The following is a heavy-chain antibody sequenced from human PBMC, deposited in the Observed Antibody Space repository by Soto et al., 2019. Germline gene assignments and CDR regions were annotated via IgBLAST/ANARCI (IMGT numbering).Heavy chain of an antibody. CDR1: GFTFSSYA. J-gene: IGHJ4*02. V-gene: IGHV3-23*01. CDR2: ISGSGGST. D-gene: IGHD2-2*01. Sequence: GSVRISCAASGFTFSSYAMSWVRQAPGKGLEWVAAISGSGGSTYYADSVKGRFTISRDNSKNTLYLQMNSLRAEDTAVYYCANPGPHMAIAGSSIDYWGQGTLVTVSS. CDR3: ANPGPHMAIAGSSIDY.